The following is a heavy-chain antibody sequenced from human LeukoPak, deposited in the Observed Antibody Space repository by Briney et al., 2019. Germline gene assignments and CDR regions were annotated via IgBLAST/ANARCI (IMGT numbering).Heavy chain of an antibody. CDR3: ATPLYPTEDIVATWEDSFDY. D-gene: IGHD5-12*01. V-gene: IGHV5-10-1*01. CDR2: IDPSDAYT. Sequence: GESLRISCKGSGYSFTSYWISWVRQMPGKGLEWIGGIDPSDAYTNYSPSFQGHVTISADKSISTAYLQWSSLKASDTAMYYCATPLYPTEDIVATWEDSFDYWGQGTLVTVSS. J-gene: IGHJ4*02. CDR1: GYSFTSYW.